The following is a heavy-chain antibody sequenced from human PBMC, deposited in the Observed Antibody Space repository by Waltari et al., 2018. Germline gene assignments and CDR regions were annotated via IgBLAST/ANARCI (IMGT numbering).Heavy chain of an antibody. CDR1: GFTFTNAW. J-gene: IGHJ4*02. CDR3: ARGRHSYGLDY. D-gene: IGHD5-18*01. V-gene: IGHV4-4*07. Sequence: VQLVESGGGLVEPGGSLRLSCAASGFTFTNAWMSWVRQAPGKGLEWIGGIYTSGSTNYNPSLKSRVTMSVDTSKNQFSLKLSSVTAADTAVYYCARGRHSYGLDYWGQGTLVTVSS. CDR2: IYTSGST.